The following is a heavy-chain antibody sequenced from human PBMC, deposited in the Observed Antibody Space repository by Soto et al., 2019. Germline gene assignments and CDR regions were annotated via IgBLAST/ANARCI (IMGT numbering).Heavy chain of an antibody. Sequence: PSETLSLTCGVYGGSLSNYHWSWIRQPPGKGLEWIGYIYYSGSTNYNPSLKSRVTISVDTSKNQFSLKLSSVTAADTAVYYCARVRGGSSGAYNWFDPWGQGTLVTVSS. D-gene: IGHD1-26*01. J-gene: IGHJ5*02. V-gene: IGHV4-59*01. CDR1: GGSLSNYH. CDR2: IYYSGST. CDR3: ARVRGGSSGAYNWFDP.